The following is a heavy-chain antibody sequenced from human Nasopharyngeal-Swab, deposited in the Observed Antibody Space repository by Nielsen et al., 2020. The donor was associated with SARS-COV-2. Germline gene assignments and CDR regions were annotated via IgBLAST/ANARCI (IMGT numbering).Heavy chain of an antibody. CDR3: ARSGARHRGPDY. CDR2: FHTGDDT. J-gene: IGHJ4*02. V-gene: IGHV3-53*01. CDR1: GFTVSGSY. Sequence: GESLKISCVASGFTVSGSYMSWVRQAPGKGLEWVSLFHTGDDTNYADAVKGRFTISRDSSKSTMYLQMSGLRGEDTAVYYCARSGARHRGPDYWGQGTLVTVSS. D-gene: IGHD2-15*01.